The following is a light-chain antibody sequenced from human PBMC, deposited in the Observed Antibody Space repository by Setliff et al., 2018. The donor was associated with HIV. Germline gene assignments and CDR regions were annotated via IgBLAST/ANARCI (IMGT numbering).Light chain of an antibody. J-gene: IGLJ2*01. V-gene: IGLV3-27*01. Sequence: SYELTQPSSVSVSPGQTARITCSGDVVAKKYARWFQQKPGQAPVLVIYKDTERPSGIPERFSGSSSGTTVTLTISGAQIEDDADYYCYSVTDNDQGIFGGGTKVTVL. CDR3: YSVTDNDQGI. CDR2: KDT. CDR1: VVAKKY.